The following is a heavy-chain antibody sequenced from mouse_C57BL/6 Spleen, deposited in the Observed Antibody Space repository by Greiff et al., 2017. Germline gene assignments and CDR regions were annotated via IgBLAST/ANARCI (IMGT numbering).Heavy chain of an antibody. Sequence: EVQLQQSGPELVKPGASVKIPCKASGYTFTDYNMDWVKQSHGKSLEWIGDINPNNGGTIYNQKFKGKATLTVDKSSSTAYMELRRLSAEDTAVYNCARSGYGNYGGAMDYWGQGTSVTVSS. CDR2: INPNNGGT. D-gene: IGHD2-1*01. J-gene: IGHJ4*01. CDR1: GYTFTDYN. V-gene: IGHV1-18*01. CDR3: ARSGYGNYGGAMDY.